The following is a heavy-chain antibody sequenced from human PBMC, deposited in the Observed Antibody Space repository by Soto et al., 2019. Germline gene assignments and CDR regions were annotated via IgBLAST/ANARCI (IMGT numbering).Heavy chain of an antibody. CDR2: VSHRGST. D-gene: IGHD3-16*01. J-gene: IGHJ6*03. CDR1: GGSISSSSFY. CDR3: VSPYNFYFMDV. V-gene: IGHV4-39*02. Sequence: QLQLQESGPGLVKPSETLSLTCTVSGGSISSSSFYWGWVRQPPGKGLEWIGSVSHRGSTYYNPSLASRVTISVDTYKNHCSLKLNSVTAADTAVYYCVSPYNFYFMDVWGKGTPVTVSS.